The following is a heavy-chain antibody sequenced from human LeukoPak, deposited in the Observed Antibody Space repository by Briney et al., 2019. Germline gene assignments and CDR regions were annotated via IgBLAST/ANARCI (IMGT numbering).Heavy chain of an antibody. CDR3: VKYSRGWYYDY. J-gene: IGHJ4*02. CDR2: INDNGRST. V-gene: IGHV3-64D*09. Sequence: PGGSPRLSCSASGFTFSKYAMHWVRQAPGKGLEYVSAINDNGRSTYYADSVKGRFNISRDNSKNTLYLQMSSLRAEDTAVYYCVKYSRGWYYDYWGQGTLVTVSS. CDR1: GFTFSKYA. D-gene: IGHD6-19*01.